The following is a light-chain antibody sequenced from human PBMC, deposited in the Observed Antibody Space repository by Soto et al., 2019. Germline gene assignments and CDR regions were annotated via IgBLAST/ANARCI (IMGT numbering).Light chain of an antibody. V-gene: IGKV3-11*01. Sequence: EIVLTQSPATLSLSPGERATLSCRASQSVSSYLAWYRQKPGQAPRLLIYDASDRATGIPARFSGSGSGTDFTLTISSLEPEDFAVYYCQQRSSWPPSFGQGTRLDIK. CDR3: QQRSSWPPS. CDR2: DAS. J-gene: IGKJ5*01. CDR1: QSVSSY.